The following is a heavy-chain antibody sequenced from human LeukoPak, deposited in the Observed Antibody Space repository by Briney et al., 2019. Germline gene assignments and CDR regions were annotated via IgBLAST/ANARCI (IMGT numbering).Heavy chain of an antibody. CDR2: ISGSGGST. Sequence: GGSLRLSCAASGFTFSSYAMSWVRQAPGKGLEWVSAISGSGGSTYYADSLKGRFTISRDNSKNTLYLQVNSLRAEDTAVYYCAKDDSAYSYASFDYWGQGTLVT. D-gene: IGHD5-18*01. CDR3: AKDDSAYSYASFDY. J-gene: IGHJ4*02. CDR1: GFTFSSYA. V-gene: IGHV3-23*01.